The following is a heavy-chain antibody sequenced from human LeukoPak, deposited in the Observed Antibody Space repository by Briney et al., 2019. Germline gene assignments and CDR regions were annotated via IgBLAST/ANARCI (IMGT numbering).Heavy chain of an antibody. D-gene: IGHD3-16*02. CDR1: GFTFSSYE. CDR3: ARDPGAVNVWGSYRYTDTWYFDL. CDR2: ISSSGSTI. J-gene: IGHJ2*01. V-gene: IGHV3-48*03. Sequence: GGSLRLSCAASGFTFSSYEMNWVRQAPGKGLEWVSYISSSGSTIYYADSVKGRFTISRDNAKNSLYLQMNSLRAEDTAVYYCARDPGAVNVWGSYRYTDTWYFDLWGRGTLVTVSS.